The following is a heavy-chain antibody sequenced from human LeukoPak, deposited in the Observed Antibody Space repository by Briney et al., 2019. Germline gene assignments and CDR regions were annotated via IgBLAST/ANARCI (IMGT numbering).Heavy chain of an antibody. D-gene: IGHD3-10*01. Sequence: ASVKVSCKASANTHVYYIHWVRRPPGQGLEWMGWINPNSGGTNYAQKFQGRVTMTRDTSISTAFMELSRLRSDDTAVYYCARELSITMVRAPFYWGPGTPVTVSS. CDR1: ANTHVYY. CDR2: INPNSGGT. V-gene: IGHV1-2*02. J-gene: IGHJ4*02. CDR3: ARELSITMVRAPFY.